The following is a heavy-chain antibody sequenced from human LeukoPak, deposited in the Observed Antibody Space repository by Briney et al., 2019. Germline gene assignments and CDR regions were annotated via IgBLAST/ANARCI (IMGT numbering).Heavy chain of an antibody. J-gene: IGHJ4*02. CDR3: AKWGDYDVLTGYYVPDY. D-gene: IGHD3-9*01. CDR2: ILGSGGST. V-gene: IGHV3-23*01. CDR1: GFTFSNYS. Sequence: GASLRLSCAASGFTFSNYSMSWVRQAPGKGLEWVSSILGSGGSTYYADSVKGRFTVSRDNSKSTLYLQMNSLRAEDTALYYCAKWGDYDVLTGYYVPDYWGQGTLVTVSS.